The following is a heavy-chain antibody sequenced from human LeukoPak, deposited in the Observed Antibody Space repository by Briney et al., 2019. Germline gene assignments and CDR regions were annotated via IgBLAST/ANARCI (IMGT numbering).Heavy chain of an antibody. D-gene: IGHD3-22*01. J-gene: IGHJ4*02. Sequence: GGSLRLSCAASGFTFSSYSMNWVRQAPGKGLEWVSSISSSSSYIYYADSVKGRFTISRDNAKNSLYLQMNSLRAEDTALYYCAKDSQYDSSGSLGYWGQGTLVTVSS. CDR2: ISSSSSYI. CDR1: GFTFSSYS. CDR3: AKDSQYDSSGSLGY. V-gene: IGHV3-21*04.